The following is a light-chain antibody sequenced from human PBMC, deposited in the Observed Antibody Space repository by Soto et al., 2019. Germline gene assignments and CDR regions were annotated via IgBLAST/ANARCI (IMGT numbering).Light chain of an antibody. CDR1: QSIGSW. CDR2: DAS. CDR3: QKYNGYSPCM. J-gene: IGKJ1*01. V-gene: IGKV1-5*01. Sequence: DIQMTQSPSTLSASVGDTVTIPWSASQSIGSWLAWYQQKPGKAPKLLIYDASTLESGVPSRFSGSGSGTEFTLTISSLQPDDFATYYSQKYNGYSPCMFGQGTKVDIK.